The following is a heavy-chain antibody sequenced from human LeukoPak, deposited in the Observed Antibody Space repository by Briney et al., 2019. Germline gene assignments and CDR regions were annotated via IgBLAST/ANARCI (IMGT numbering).Heavy chain of an antibody. V-gene: IGHV4-4*07. CDR1: SGSINSYY. CDR2: IYTTGKT. CDR3: ARHGYAASHYFLDY. J-gene: IGHJ4*02. Sequence: SETLSLTCTVSSGSINSYYWGWVRQPAGRGLEWIGRIYTTGKTDYNPSLKSRLTMSVDTSKRQFSLNLRSVTAADTAIYYCARHGYAASHYFLDYWSQGTLVTVSS. D-gene: IGHD3-16*01.